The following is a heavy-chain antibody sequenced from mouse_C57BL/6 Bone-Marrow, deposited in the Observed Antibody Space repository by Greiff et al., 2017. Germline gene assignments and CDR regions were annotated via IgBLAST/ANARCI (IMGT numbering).Heavy chain of an antibody. Sequence: EVQGVESGGGLVQPGGSLKLSCAASGFTFSDYYMYWVRQTPEKRLEWVAYISNGGGSTYYPDTVKGRFTISRDNAKNTLYLQMSRLKSEDTAMYYCARQGPYGNYWYFDVWGTGTTVTVSS. CDR1: GFTFSDYY. V-gene: IGHV5-12*01. CDR2: ISNGGGST. J-gene: IGHJ1*03. CDR3: ARQGPYGNYWYFDV. D-gene: IGHD2-1*01.